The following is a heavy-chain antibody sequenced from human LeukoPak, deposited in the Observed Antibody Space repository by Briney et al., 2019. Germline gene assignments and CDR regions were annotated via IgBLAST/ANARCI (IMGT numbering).Heavy chain of an antibody. CDR2: TYYRPKWYN. CDR1: GDSVSSNSAA. D-gene: IGHD6-19*01. CDR3: ARSAEPRYSSGWYDFVHAPLANPYYFDY. J-gene: IGHJ4*02. Sequence: SQTLSLTCAISGDSVSSNSAAWNWIRQSPSRGLEWLGRTYYRPKWYNDYAVSVKSRITINPDTSKNQFSLQLNSVTPEDTAVYYCARSAEPRYSSGWYDFVHAPLANPYYFDYWGQGTLVTVSS. V-gene: IGHV6-1*01.